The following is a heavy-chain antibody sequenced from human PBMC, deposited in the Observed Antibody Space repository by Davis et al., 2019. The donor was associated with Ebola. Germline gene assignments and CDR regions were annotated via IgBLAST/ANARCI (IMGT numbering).Heavy chain of an antibody. Sequence: PGGSLRLSCAASGFTFSHYWMHWVRQAPGKGLVWVSHIHSDGSSTSYADSVKGRFTISRDNSKNTLYLQMNSLRAEDTAVYYCAKDSLYTGYYYGMDVWGQGTTVTVSS. CDR2: IHSDGSST. CDR3: AKDSLYTGYYYGMDV. V-gene: IGHV3-74*01. D-gene: IGHD1-1*01. J-gene: IGHJ6*02. CDR1: GFTFSHYW.